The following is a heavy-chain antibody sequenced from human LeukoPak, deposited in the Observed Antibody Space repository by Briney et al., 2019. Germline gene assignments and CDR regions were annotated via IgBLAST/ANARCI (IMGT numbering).Heavy chain of an antibody. J-gene: IGHJ4*02. CDR1: GYTFTSYG. V-gene: IGHV1-18*01. CDR2: ISAYNGNT. Sequence: ASVKVSCKASGYTFTSYGISWVRQAPGQGLEWMGWISAYNGNTNYAQKLQGRVTMTIDTSTSTAYMELRSLRSDDTAVYYCARGIGYCSSTSCSHFDYWGQGTLVTVSS. CDR3: ARGIGYCSSTSCSHFDY. D-gene: IGHD2-2*03.